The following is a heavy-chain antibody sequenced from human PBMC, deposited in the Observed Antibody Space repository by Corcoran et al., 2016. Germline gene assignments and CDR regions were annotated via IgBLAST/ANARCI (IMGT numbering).Heavy chain of an antibody. D-gene: IGHD3-22*01. J-gene: IGHJ4*02. CDR2: IYHSGST. CDR3: ATRGDYDSSAFCFGY. CDR1: GDSISRSDW. V-gene: IGHV4-4*02. Sequence: QVQLQEPGPGLVKPSGTLSLTCAVSGDSISRSDWWSWVRQTPGKGLEWIGEIYHSGSTNSNPSLKSRVTMSVDKSKNQVSLKLSSVTAADTAVYYCATRGDYDSSAFCFGYWGQGTLVTVSS.